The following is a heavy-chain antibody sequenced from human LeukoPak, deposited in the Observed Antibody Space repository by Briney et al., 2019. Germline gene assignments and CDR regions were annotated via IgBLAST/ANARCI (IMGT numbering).Heavy chain of an antibody. CDR3: TPLGNWNYRDSSP. CDR2: ISGSSGSI. Sequence: PGGSLRLSCAASGFRFAGYAMSWVRQAPGKGLEWVSGISGSSGSIFYADSVKGRFTISRDNSKNTLLLQMNSLGAEDTALYYRTPLGNWNYRDSSPWGQGTLVTVSS. J-gene: IGHJ5*02. D-gene: IGHD1-7*01. CDR1: GFRFAGYA. V-gene: IGHV3-23*01.